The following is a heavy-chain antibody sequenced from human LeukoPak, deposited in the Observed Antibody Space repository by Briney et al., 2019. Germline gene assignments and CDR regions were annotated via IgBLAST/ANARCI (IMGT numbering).Heavy chain of an antibody. V-gene: IGHV3-30*03. Sequence: GGSLRLSCAASGFTFSSYGMHWVRQAPGKGLEWVAVILYDGSNTYYADSVKGRLTVSRDNSKNTLYLQMNSLRAEDTAVYYCATGVTSSSWDFQHWGQGTLVTVSS. D-gene: IGHD6-13*01. CDR1: GFTFSSYG. CDR3: ATGVTSSSWDFQH. CDR2: ILYDGSNT. J-gene: IGHJ1*01.